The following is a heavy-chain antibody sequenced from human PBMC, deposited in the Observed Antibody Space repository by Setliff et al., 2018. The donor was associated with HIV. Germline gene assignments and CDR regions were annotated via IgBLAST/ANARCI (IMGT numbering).Heavy chain of an antibody. V-gene: IGHV3-49*04. CDR3: TRDGAYHNFWSGYFFVY. CDR1: GFIFGDYS. J-gene: IGHJ4*02. Sequence: GGSLRLSCTASGFIFGDYSMTWVRQAPGKGLEWKGFIRNKAYAGTSEYAASVKGRFTISRDDSKNTTYLQMNSLRTEHTAIYYCTRDGAYHNFWSGYFFVYWGTGALVTVSS. D-gene: IGHD3-3*01. CDR2: IRNKAYAGTS.